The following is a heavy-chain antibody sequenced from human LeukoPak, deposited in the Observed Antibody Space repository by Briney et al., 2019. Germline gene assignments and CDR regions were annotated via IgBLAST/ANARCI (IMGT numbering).Heavy chain of an antibody. D-gene: IGHD2-15*01. CDR2: IYYSGST. J-gene: IGHJ6*03. CDR3: ARRLYCSGGSCPIPYYYYYMDV. Sequence: PSETLSLTCTVSGGSISSYYWSWVRLPPGKGLEWIGYIYYSGSTNYNPSLKSRVTISVDTSKNQFSLKLSSVTAADTAVYYCARRLYCSGGSCPIPYYYYYMDVWGKGTTVTVSS. V-gene: IGHV4-59*01. CDR1: GGSISSYY.